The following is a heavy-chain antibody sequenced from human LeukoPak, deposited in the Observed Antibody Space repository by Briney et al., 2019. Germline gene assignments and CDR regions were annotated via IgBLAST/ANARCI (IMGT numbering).Heavy chain of an antibody. D-gene: IGHD1-26*01. CDR2: IIPIFGTA. V-gene: IGHV1-69*05. CDR3: AQGATQLDY. J-gene: IGHJ4*02. Sequence: SVKVSCMASGGTFSSYAISWVRQAPGQGLEWMGGIIPIFGTANYAQKFQGRVTITTDESTSTAYMELGSLRPEDTAVYYCAQGATQLDYWGQGTLVTVSS. CDR1: GGTFSSYA.